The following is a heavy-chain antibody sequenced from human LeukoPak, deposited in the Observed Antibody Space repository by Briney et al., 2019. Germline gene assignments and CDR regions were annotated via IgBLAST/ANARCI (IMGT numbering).Heavy chain of an antibody. CDR1: GFTFSSYG. Sequence: GRSLRLSCAASGFTFSSYGMHWVRQAPGKGLEWVAVISYDGSNKYYADSVKGRFTISRDNSKNTLYLQMNSLRAEDTAVYYCARSLDYYGSGRFDYWGQGTLLSVSS. V-gene: IGHV3-30*03. D-gene: IGHD3-10*01. CDR2: ISYDGSNK. J-gene: IGHJ4*02. CDR3: ARSLDYYGSGRFDY.